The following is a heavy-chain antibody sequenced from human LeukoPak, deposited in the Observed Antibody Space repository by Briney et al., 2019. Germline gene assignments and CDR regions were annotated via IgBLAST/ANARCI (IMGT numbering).Heavy chain of an antibody. D-gene: IGHD2-15*01. CDR2: IYYSGST. V-gene: IGHV4-30-2*01. CDR1: GGSISSGGYY. CDR3: ARDPFNCSGGSCYSGNYYSYHYGLDV. Sequence: SETLSLTCTVSGGSISSGGYYWSWIRQPPGKGLEWIGYIYYSGSTYYNPSLKSRVTISIDTSKNQFSLKLSSVTAADAAVYYCARDPFNCSGGSCYSGNYYSYHYGLDVWGQGTTVAVSS. J-gene: IGHJ6*02.